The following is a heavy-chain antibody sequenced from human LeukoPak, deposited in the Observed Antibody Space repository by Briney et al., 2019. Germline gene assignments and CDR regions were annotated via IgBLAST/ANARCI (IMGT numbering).Heavy chain of an antibody. V-gene: IGHV3-48*04. D-gene: IGHD3-10*01. CDR3: ERSDAPMDKLLDY. CDR2: ITNWSGTI. Sequence: PGGSLRLSCAASGFTFSDYNMSWVRQAPGMGLVWVSYITNWSGTIYYADSVKGRFTISRDNANKSLYLQMNSLRAEDTAVYYCERSDAPMDKLLDYWGQGTRLTVST. CDR1: GFTFSDYN. J-gene: IGHJ4*02.